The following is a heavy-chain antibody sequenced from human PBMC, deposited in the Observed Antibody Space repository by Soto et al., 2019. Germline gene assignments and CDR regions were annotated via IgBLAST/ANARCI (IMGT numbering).Heavy chain of an antibody. CDR2: IHAGNGNT. Sequence: QVQLVQSGAEEKKPGASVKVSCKASGYTFTGYAMHWVRQAPGQRLEWMGWIHAGNGNTKYSEKFQGRVTITRDTSASTAYLELSSLRSEDTAVYYCARAVAVAADFDYWGQGTLVTVSS. CDR3: ARAVAVAADFDY. V-gene: IGHV1-3*05. CDR1: GYTFTGYA. J-gene: IGHJ4*02. D-gene: IGHD6-19*01.